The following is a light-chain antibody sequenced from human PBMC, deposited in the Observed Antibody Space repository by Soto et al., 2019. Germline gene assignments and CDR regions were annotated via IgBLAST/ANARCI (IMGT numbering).Light chain of an antibody. CDR1: SSNIGRNS. J-gene: IGLJ2*01. CDR2: SDY. V-gene: IGLV1-44*01. Sequence: QLVLTQSPSASGTPGQRVTISCSGSSSNIGRNSVSWYQKHPGTAPKLLIFSDYQRPSGVPERFSGSKSGTSASLAISGLQPGDEADYFCAAWDDSLNALLFGGGTKLTVL. CDR3: AAWDDSLNALL.